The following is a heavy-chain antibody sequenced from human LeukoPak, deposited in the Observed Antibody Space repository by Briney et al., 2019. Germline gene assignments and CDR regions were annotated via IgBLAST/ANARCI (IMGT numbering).Heavy chain of an antibody. CDR3: ASPGLDYYYYMDV. V-gene: IGHV4-30-2*01. CDR1: GGSISSGGYY. Sequence: SETLSLTCTVSGGSISSGGYYWSWIRQPPGKGLEWIGYIYHSGSTYYNPSLKSRVTISVDRSKNQFSLKPSSVTAADTAVYYCASPGLDYYYYMDVWGKGTTVTVSS. CDR2: IYHSGST. J-gene: IGHJ6*03.